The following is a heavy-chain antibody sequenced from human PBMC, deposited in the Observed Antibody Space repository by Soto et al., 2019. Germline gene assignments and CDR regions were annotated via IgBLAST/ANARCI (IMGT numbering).Heavy chain of an antibody. CDR2: INPILSMS. Sequence: QVQLVQSGAEVKKPGSSVRVSCKASGDTFTFYSINWVRQAPGLGLEWMGRINPILSMSNYAQRFQGRVTMTADKSTSKAYMELSSMRPEDTAMYYCASSYGSGYRAFDYWGQGALVTVSS. CDR1: GDTFTFYS. D-gene: IGHD3-10*01. V-gene: IGHV1-69*02. CDR3: ASSYGSGYRAFDY. J-gene: IGHJ4*02.